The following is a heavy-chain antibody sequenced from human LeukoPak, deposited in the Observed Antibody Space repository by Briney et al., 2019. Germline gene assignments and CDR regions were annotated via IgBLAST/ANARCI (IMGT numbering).Heavy chain of an antibody. J-gene: IGHJ4*02. D-gene: IGHD5-18*01. CDR2: IYYSGST. CDR3: ARGYSYGLYDY. Sequence: ASETLSLTCTVSGGSISSSSYYWSWIRQPPGKGLEWIGYIYYSGSTYYNPSLKSRVTISVDTSKNQFSLKLSSVTAADTAVYYCARGYSYGLYDYWGQGTLVTVSS. V-gene: IGHV4-30-4*08. CDR1: GGSISSSSYY.